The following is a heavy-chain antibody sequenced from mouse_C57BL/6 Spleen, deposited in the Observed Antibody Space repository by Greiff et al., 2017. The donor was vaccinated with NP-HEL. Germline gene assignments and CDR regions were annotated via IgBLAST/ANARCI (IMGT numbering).Heavy chain of an antibody. CDR3: ARSIARDYYGSSYAMDY. D-gene: IGHD1-1*01. CDR1: GFTFTDYY. Sequence: EVQLVESGGGLVQPGGSLSLSCAASGFTFTDYYMSWVRQPPGKALEWLGFIRNKANGYTTEYSASVKGRFTISRDNSQSILYLQMNALRAEDSATYYCARSIARDYYGSSYAMDYWGQGTSVTVSS. V-gene: IGHV7-3*01. J-gene: IGHJ4*01. CDR2: IRNKANGYTT.